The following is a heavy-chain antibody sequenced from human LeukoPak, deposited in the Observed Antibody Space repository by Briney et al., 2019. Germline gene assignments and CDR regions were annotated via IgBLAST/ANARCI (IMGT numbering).Heavy chain of an antibody. Sequence: PGGSLRLSCAASGFTFSSYAMSWVRQAPGKGLEWVSAISGSGGSTYYADSVKGWFTISRDNSKNTLYLQMNSLRAEDTAVYYCAKERPRSSSPGNYYFDYWGQGTLVTVSS. J-gene: IGHJ4*02. CDR3: AKERPRSSSPGNYYFDY. D-gene: IGHD6-13*01. CDR2: ISGSGGST. V-gene: IGHV3-23*01. CDR1: GFTFSSYA.